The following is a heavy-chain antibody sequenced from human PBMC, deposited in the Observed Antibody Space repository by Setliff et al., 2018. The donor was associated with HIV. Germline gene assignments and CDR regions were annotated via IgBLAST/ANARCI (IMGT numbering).Heavy chain of an antibody. CDR3: ARHGHFYDSSSSDAFDI. D-gene: IGHD3-22*01. J-gene: IGHJ3*02. CDR2: VSYSGST. CDR1: GGSISTYY. V-gene: IGHV4-59*08. Sequence: LSLTCNVSGGSISTYYWSWIRQPPGKGLEWLGYVSYSGSTNFNPSLESRLAMSVDMSKNHLSLKLRSVTAADTAVYYCARHGHFYDSSSSDAFDIWGHGTMVTVSS.